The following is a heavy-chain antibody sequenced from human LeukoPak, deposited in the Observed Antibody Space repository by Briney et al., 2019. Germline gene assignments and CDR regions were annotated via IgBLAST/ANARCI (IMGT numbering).Heavy chain of an antibody. J-gene: IGHJ4*02. CDR3: ARGGEWLFHFDY. V-gene: IGHV1-2*02. D-gene: IGHD3-3*01. CDR1: GYTFTGYY. CDR2: INPNSGGT. Sequence: ASVKVSCKASGYTFTGYYMHWVRQAPGQGLEWMGWINPNSGGTNYAQKFRGRVTMTRDTSISTAYMERSRLRSDDTAVYYCARGGEWLFHFDYWGQGTLVTVSS.